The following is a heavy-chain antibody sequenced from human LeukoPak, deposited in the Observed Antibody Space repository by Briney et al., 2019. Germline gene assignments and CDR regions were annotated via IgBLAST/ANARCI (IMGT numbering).Heavy chain of an antibody. Sequence: GGSLRLSCVASGFTFTKCAMSWVRQAPGKGLEWVAIITATGDTAYYADSVKGRFTISRDNSRNTVYFQMDSLRAEDTAVYYCARGGDYGDYWGQGTLVTVSS. J-gene: IGHJ4*02. CDR3: ARGGDYGDY. CDR1: GFTFTKCA. V-gene: IGHV3-23*01. D-gene: IGHD2-15*01. CDR2: ITATGDTA.